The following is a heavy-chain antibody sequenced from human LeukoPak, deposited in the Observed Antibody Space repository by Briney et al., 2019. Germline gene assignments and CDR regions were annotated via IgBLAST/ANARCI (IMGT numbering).Heavy chain of an antibody. CDR1: GGSISSYY. CDR3: ARAGHCSGGSCYYFDY. V-gene: IGHV4-59*01. CDR2: IHYSGNT. Sequence: SETLSLTCTVSGGSISSYYWSWIRQPPGKGLEWLGYIHYSGNTNYNPSLKSRVTISVDTSKNQFSLKVRSVTAADTAVYYCARAGHCSGGSCYYFDYWGQGTLVTVSS. D-gene: IGHD2-15*01. J-gene: IGHJ4*02.